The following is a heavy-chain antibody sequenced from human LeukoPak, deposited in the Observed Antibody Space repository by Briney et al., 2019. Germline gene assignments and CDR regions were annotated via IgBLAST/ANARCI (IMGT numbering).Heavy chain of an antibody. D-gene: IGHD3-9*01. CDR1: GFTFGDCA. CDR3: TRGRYDILTGYYNPLFDY. V-gene: IGHV3-49*04. CDR2: IRSKAYGGTT. J-gene: IGHJ4*02. Sequence: GGSLRLSCTASGFTFGDCAMSWVRQAPGKGLEWVGFIRSKAYGGTTEYAASVKGRFTISRDDSKSIAYLQMNSLKTEDTAVYYCTRGRYDILTGYYNPLFDYWGQGTLVTVSS.